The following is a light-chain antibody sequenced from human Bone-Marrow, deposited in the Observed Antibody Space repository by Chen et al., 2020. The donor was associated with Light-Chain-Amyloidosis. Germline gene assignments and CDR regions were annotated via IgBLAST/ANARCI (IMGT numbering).Light chain of an antibody. CDR3: QPAESSGTYEVI. Sequence: SYELTQPPSVSVSPGQTARVTCSGDDLPTKYAYCYQQKPGEAPVLVRHRATDRPSGISERVSGSSSGRTATLTISGGQAEDEADYHCQPAESSGTYEVIFGGGTKLTVL. J-gene: IGLJ2*01. CDR1: DLPTKY. V-gene: IGLV3-25*03. CDR2: RAT.